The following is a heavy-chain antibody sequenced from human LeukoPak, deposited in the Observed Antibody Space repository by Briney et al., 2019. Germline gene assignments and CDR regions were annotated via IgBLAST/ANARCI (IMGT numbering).Heavy chain of an antibody. CDR2: VLYSGGT. D-gene: IGHD2/OR15-2a*01. Sequence: PSETLSLTCTVSTSHYFWGWVRQPPGKGLEWIGNVLYSGGTSYNPSLESRVTISEDKSKNQISLTLTSVTAADTATYYCASMGFKYGNVFDFWGPGTMVTVSS. CDR1: TSHYF. J-gene: IGHJ3*01. V-gene: IGHV4-59*08. CDR3: ASMGFKYGNVFDF.